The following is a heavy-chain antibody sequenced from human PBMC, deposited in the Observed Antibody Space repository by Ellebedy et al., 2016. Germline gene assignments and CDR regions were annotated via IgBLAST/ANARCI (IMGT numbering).Heavy chain of an antibody. CDR3: ARGSTVTTYFDY. CDR2: IYYSGST. V-gene: IGHV4-61*01. J-gene: IGHJ4*02. Sequence: SETLSLXXTVSGGSFSSGSYYRSWIRQPPGKGLEWIGYIYYSGSTNYNPSLKSRVTISVDTSKNQFSLKLSSVTAADTAVYYCARGSTVTTYFDYWGQGTLVTVSS. D-gene: IGHD4-17*01. CDR1: GGSFSSGSYY.